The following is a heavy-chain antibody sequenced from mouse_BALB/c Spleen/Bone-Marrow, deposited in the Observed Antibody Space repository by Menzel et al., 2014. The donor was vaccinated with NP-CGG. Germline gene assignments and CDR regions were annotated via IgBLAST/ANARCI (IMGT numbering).Heavy chain of an antibody. V-gene: IGHV3-2*02. CDR3: VRGAYYGTGYFDY. Sequence: EVKLQDSGPGLVKPSQSLSLTCTVTGYSITSDYAWNWIRQFPGNKLEWMGYISYSGSTSYNPSLKSRISITRDTSKNQFFLQLNSVPTEDTSAYYCVRGAYYGTGYFDYWGQGATLTVSS. D-gene: IGHD1-1*01. CDR1: GYSITSDYA. CDR2: ISYSGST. J-gene: IGHJ2*01.